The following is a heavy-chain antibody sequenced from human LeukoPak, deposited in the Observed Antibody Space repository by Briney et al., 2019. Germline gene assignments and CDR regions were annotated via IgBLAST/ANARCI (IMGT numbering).Heavy chain of an antibody. CDR3: ARGFVPAAPIRPGWYYYYYMDV. J-gene: IGHJ6*03. D-gene: IGHD2-2*01. CDR1: GGTVTSYA. CDR2: IHPIIGTA. Sequence: SVKLCCTASGGTVTSYAISWVRQAPGLGLEWMGGIHPIIGTANYAQKFQGRVTITTDESTSTAYMELSSLRSEDTAVYYCARGFVPAAPIRPGWYYYYYMDVWGKGTTVTVSS. V-gene: IGHV1-69*05.